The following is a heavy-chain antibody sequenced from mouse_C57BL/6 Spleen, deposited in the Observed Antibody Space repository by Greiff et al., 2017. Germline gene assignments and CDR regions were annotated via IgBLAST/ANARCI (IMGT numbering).Heavy chain of an antibody. J-gene: IGHJ3*01. Sequence: EVKLVESGGGLVKPGGSLTLSCAASGFTFSDYGMHWVRQAPVQGLEWVAYISSGSSTIYYADTVKGRFTISRDNAKITLFLQMTSLRSEDTAMYYCAPGQFAYWGQGTLVTVSA. V-gene: IGHV5-17*01. CDR1: GFTFSDYG. D-gene: IGHD3-1*01. CDR3: APGQFAY. CDR2: ISSGSSTI.